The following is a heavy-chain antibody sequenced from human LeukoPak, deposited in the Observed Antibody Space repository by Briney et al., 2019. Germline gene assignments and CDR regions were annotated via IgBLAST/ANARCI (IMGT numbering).Heavy chain of an antibody. J-gene: IGHJ5*02. CDR3: ARVPGYSSSWSRFDP. Sequence: GGSLRLSCAASGFTFSSYDMNWVRQAPGKGLEWVSYISSSGTTIYYADSVKGRFTISRDNAKNSLYLQMNSQRAEDTAVYYCARVPGYSSSWSRFDPWGQGTLVTVSS. CDR2: ISSSGTTI. CDR1: GFTFSSYD. V-gene: IGHV3-48*03. D-gene: IGHD6-13*01.